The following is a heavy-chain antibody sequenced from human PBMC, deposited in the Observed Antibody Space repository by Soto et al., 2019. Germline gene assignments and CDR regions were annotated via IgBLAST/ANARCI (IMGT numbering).Heavy chain of an antibody. D-gene: IGHD3-10*01. J-gene: IGHJ4*02. V-gene: IGHV3-53*01. Sequence: EVQLVESGGGLIQPGGSLRLSCAVSGFTVSNNYMSWVRQAPGKGLEGVSVIYSGGYTAYGDSVKGRFTISRDNSKHTLFLQINTLGAAVPAFYSCATHPGGGGYWGQGTLVTVSS. CDR1: GFTVSNNY. CDR2: IYSGGYT. CDR3: ATHPGGGGY.